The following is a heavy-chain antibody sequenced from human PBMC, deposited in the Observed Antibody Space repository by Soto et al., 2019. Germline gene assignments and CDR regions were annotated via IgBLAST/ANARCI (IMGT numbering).Heavy chain of an antibody. CDR2: IFWDDDK. Sequence: QITLNESGPTLVKPTQTLTLTCTFSGFSLSTTGVAVGWTRQPPGKALEWLALIFWDDDKRYSPSLKPRLTLPHDTSKNQVVLPITNMNPLDTATYFCAHRHNAYSVGGLAFDVWGQGTMVTVSS. CDR3: AHRHNAYSVGGLAFDV. J-gene: IGHJ3*01. V-gene: IGHV2-5*02. CDR1: GFSLSTTGVA. D-gene: IGHD2-21*01.